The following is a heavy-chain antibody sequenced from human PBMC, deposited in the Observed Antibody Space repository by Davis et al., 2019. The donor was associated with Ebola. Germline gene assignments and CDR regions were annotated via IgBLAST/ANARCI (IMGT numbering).Heavy chain of an antibody. CDR2: TYYNSKWYN. CDR1: GDCVSSGG. Sequence: LSLTCALSGDCVSSGGWNWIRQSPSRGLEWLGRTYYNSKWYNDYAVSVKSRISINPDTSKNQFSLQLNSVTSEDTALYYCARGWLRAVMDVWGEGTTVTVPS. D-gene: IGHD5-18*01. V-gene: IGHV6-1*01. J-gene: IGHJ6*04. CDR3: ARGWLRAVMDV.